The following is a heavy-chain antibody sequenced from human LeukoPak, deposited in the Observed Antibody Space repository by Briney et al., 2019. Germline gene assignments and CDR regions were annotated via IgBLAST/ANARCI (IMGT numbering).Heavy chain of an antibody. V-gene: IGHV3-7*01. D-gene: IGHD3-16*01. CDR1: GFTFSSYA. CDR2: IKEDGSEK. Sequence: GGSLRLSCAASGFTFSSYAMYWVRQAPGKGLEWVANIKEDGSEKHYLDSVEGRFTISKGNAKNSLFLQMTSLRADDTAVYYCARPPRVGGGLRTAYLAYWGQGTLVTVSS. CDR3: ARPPRVGGGLRTAYLAY. J-gene: IGHJ4*02.